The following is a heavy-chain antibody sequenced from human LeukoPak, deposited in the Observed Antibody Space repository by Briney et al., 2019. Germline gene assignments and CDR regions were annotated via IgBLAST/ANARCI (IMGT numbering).Heavy chain of an antibody. CDR2: ISCSGGSK. J-gene: IGHJ6*02. D-gene: IGHD4-23*01. Sequence: GGSLRLSFAASRFTFSSYAMRWVRQAPGKGVEWVSAISCSGGSKYYADSVKGRFTISRDNSKNTLYLQMNSLRAEDPAVYYCAKPVWGSKVVTRPMDVWGQGTTVTVSS. V-gene: IGHV3-23*01. CDR3: AKPVWGSKVVTRPMDV. CDR1: RFTFSSYA.